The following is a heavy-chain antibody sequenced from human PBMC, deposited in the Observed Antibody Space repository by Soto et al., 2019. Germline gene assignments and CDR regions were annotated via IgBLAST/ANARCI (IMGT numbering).Heavy chain of an antibody. J-gene: IGHJ6*02. CDR1: GYIFSGFG. CDR3: ARGGRSAPMDV. V-gene: IGHV1-18*01. Sequence: QVQLVQSGAEVKKPGASVKVSCKASGYIFSGFGLSWVRQAPGQGLQWMGWISTYNGNTNYGQNLQGRVTMPTDTSTSTAYMELTSLRSDDTAVYYCARGGRSAPMDVWGQGTTVTVSS. D-gene: IGHD3-10*01. CDR2: ISTYNGNT.